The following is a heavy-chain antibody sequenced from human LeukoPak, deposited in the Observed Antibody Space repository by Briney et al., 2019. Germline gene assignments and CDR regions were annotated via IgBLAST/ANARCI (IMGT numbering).Heavy chain of an antibody. CDR1: GYTFTSYY. J-gene: IGHJ4*02. Sequence: ASVKVSCKASGYTFTSYYMHWVRQAPGQGLEWMGIINPSGGSTSYAQKFRGRVTMTRDTSTSTVYMELSSLRSEDTAVYYCARDLRDIVVVPAAQDDYWGQGTLVTVSS. CDR2: INPSGGST. CDR3: ARDLRDIVVVPAAQDDY. D-gene: IGHD2-2*01. V-gene: IGHV1-46*01.